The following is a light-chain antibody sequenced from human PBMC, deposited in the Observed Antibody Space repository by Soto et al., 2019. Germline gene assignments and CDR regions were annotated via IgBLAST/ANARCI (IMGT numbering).Light chain of an antibody. J-gene: IGKJ3*01. Sequence: EIVLTRSPGTLSLYRGERSTLXXWASQSISSNYLAWYQQKPGQPPRLXISGSSIRATGIPKRFSGSASGTNFTLTISSLEPEDFAVFYCQQYGSSPFTFGPGTKVDIK. CDR3: QQYGSSPFT. CDR1: QSISSNY. CDR2: GSS. V-gene: IGKV3-20*01.